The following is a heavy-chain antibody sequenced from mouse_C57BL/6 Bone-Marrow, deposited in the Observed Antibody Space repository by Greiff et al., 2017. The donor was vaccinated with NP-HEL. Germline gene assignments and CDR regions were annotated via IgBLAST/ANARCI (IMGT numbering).Heavy chain of an antibody. V-gene: IGHV1-36*01. Sequence: EVKLQESGPVLVKPGPSVKISCKASGFTFTDYYMHWVKQSHGKGLEWIGLVYPYNGGTSYNQKFKGKATLTVDTSSSTAYMELNSLTSEDSTGYYCANGGIYYNPCSDYWGKGTTVTVSA. D-gene: IGHD1-1*01. CDR2: VYPYNGGT. CDR1: GFTFTDYY. CDR3: ANGGIYYNPCSDY. J-gene: IGHJ1*03.